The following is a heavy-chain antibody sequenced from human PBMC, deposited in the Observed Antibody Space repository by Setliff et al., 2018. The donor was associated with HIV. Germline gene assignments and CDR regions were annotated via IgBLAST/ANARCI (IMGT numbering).Heavy chain of an antibody. D-gene: IGHD4-17*01. CDR3: AKGAGFYGDYTFDH. CDR1: GPSINIHY. V-gene: IGHV4-59*11. Sequence: SETLSLTCTVSGPSINIHYWSWIRQSPGKAFEWIGYIYSTGRTNYNPSLQSRVTISMVASRNQFSLKVTSVTAADTAVYYCAKGAGFYGDYTFDHWGQGRQVTVSS. CDR2: IYSTGRT. J-gene: IGHJ4*02.